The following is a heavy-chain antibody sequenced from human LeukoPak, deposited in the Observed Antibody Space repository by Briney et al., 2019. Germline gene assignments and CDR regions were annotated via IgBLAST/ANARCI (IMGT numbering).Heavy chain of an antibody. V-gene: IGHV1-69*13. CDR3: ARGSHYFDY. J-gene: IGHJ4*02. CDR2: IIPIFGTA. CDR1: GYTFSTYY. Sequence: SVKVSCKASGYTFSTYYMHWVRQAPGQGLEWMGGIIPIFGTANYAQKFQGRVTITADESTSTAYMELSSLRSEDTAVYYCARGSHYFDYWGQGTLVTVSS.